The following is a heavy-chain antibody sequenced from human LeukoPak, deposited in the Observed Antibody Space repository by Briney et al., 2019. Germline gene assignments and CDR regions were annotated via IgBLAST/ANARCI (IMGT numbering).Heavy chain of an antibody. Sequence: SETLSLTCAVYGGSFSSYYWSWIRQPPGKGLEWIGEINHNGSTNYNPSLKSRVTISVDTSKNQFSLKLSSVTAADTAVYYCAREATRLGLRPFDYWGQGTLVTVSS. CDR2: INHNGST. V-gene: IGHV4-34*01. J-gene: IGHJ4*02. CDR3: AREATRLGLRPFDY. CDR1: GGSFSSYY. D-gene: IGHD5/OR15-5a*01.